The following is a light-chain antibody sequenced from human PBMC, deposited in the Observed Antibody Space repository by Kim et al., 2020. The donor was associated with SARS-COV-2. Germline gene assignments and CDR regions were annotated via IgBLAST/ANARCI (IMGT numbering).Light chain of an antibody. J-gene: IGKJ2*01. CDR1: QSVSSNY. CDR2: GAS. V-gene: IGKV3-20*01. Sequence: LSPGERATLSCRARQSVSSNYLAWYQQKPGQAPRLHIYGASSRATGIPDRFSGTGSGTDFTLTISRLEPEDFAVYYCQQYGSSPRTYGQGTKLEI. CDR3: QQYGSSPRT.